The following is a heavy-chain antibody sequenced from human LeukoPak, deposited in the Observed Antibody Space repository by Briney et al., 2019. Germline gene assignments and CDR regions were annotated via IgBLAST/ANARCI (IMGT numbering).Heavy chain of an antibody. V-gene: IGHV3-30-3*01. CDR3: AREWFI. Sequence: PGGSLRLSCAASGFTFSSYAMHWVRQAPGKGLEWVAVISYDGSNKYYADSVKGRFTISRDNSKSTLYLQMNSLRAEDTAAYYCAREWFIGGQGTLVTVSS. D-gene: IGHD2-8*02. CDR1: GFTFSSYA. CDR2: ISYDGSNK. J-gene: IGHJ4*02.